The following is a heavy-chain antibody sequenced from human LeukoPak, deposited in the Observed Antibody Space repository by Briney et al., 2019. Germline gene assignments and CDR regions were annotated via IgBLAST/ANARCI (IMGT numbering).Heavy chain of an antibody. D-gene: IGHD3-10*01. CDR3: ARVPDYGSGTYHGTGGIDY. CDR2: IYYSGST. J-gene: IGHJ4*02. V-gene: IGHV4-4*07. CDR1: SGSISNYY. Sequence: SETLSLTCTVSSGSISNYYWSWIRQPAGKGLEWIGSIYYSGSTYYNPSLKSRVTISVDTSKNQFSLKLSSVTAADTAVYYCARVPDYGSGTYHGTGGIDYWGQGTLVTVSS.